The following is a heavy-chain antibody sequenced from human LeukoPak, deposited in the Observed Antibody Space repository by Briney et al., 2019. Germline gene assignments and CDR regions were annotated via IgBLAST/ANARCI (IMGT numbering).Heavy chain of an antibody. CDR2: IYSGGST. Sequence: GGSLRHSCAASGFTVSSNYMSWVRQAPGKGLEWVSVIYSGGSTYYADSVKGRFTISRDNSKNTLYLQMNSLRAEDTAVYYCARTRWYSGSYYYYYGMDVWGQGTTVTVSS. V-gene: IGHV3-66*01. CDR1: GFTVSSNY. CDR3: ARTRWYSGSYYYYYGMDV. D-gene: IGHD1-26*01. J-gene: IGHJ6*02.